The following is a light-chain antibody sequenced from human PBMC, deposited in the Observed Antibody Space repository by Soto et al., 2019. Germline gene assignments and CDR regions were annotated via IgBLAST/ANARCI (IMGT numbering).Light chain of an antibody. J-gene: IGKJ2*01. CDR3: HHFDGSRPAFT. CDR2: GAS. Sequence: ETMLTQSPGTLSLSPGERATLSCRASQSVSSRNLAWYQHKPGQAPRLLIYGASFRATGIPDRFSGSASGTDFTLTIRGLETEDSAVYYCHHFDGSRPAFTFGQGTKLEI. V-gene: IGKV3-20*01. CDR1: QSVSSRN.